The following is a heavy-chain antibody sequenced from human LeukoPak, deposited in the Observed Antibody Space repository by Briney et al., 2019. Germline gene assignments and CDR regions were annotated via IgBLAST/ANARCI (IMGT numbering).Heavy chain of an antibody. J-gene: IGHJ4*02. CDR3: ARVITGTTPAYFDY. D-gene: IGHD1-20*01. Sequence: ASVKVSCKASGYTFTSYGISWVRQAPGQGLEWMGWISAYNGNTNYAQKLQGRVTMTTDTSTSTAYMELSSLRSEDTAVYYCARVITGTTPAYFDYWGQGTLVTVSS. CDR1: GYTFTSYG. CDR2: ISAYNGNT. V-gene: IGHV1-18*01.